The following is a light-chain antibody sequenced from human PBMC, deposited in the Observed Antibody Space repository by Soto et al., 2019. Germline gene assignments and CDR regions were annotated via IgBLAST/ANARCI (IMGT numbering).Light chain of an antibody. J-gene: IGKJ1*01. CDR1: QSFSSSY. CDR2: GAS. Sequence: EIVLMQSPGTLSLSPGERATLSCRASQSFSSSYFAWYQQKPGQAPRLLIYGASSRATGIPDRFSGSASGTDFTLTISRLEPEDFAVYFCHQFASSLTFSQGTKVEIK. CDR3: HQFASSLT. V-gene: IGKV3-20*01.